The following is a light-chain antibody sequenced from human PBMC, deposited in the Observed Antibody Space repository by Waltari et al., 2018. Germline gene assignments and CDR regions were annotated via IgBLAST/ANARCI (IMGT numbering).Light chain of an antibody. V-gene: IGKV3-20*01. Sequence: LVWTQSPGTVSLSPGGGATLSCRASQSVSISYIAWYQKKAGQPPRLLIYGASSRASGTPVRFYGSGSGTEFTLTISGLEPEDFGVYYCQVYGTSQWTFGQGTRVEI. CDR3: QVYGTSQWT. J-gene: IGKJ1*01. CDR2: GAS. CDR1: QSVSISY.